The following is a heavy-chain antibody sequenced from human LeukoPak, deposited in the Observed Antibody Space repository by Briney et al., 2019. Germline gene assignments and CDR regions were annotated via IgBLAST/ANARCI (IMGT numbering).Heavy chain of an antibody. V-gene: IGHV3-23*01. CDR3: AREGDHYTPDY. Sequence: PGGSLRLSCAASGFIFSPYAMSWVRQAPGKGLEWVAGIAGGDDRFYADSVKGRFSISRDNSKNTVDLQMNSLRAEDTAVNYCAREGDHYTPDYWGQGTLVTVSS. D-gene: IGHD3-16*01. CDR1: GFIFSPYA. J-gene: IGHJ4*02. CDR2: IAGGDDR.